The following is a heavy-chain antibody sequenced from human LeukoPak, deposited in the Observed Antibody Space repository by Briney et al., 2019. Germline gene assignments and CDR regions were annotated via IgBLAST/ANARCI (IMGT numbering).Heavy chain of an antibody. J-gene: IGHJ4*02. V-gene: IGHV1-18*04. CDR2: INPHKGNT. D-gene: IGHD2-8*01. Sequence: ASVKVSCKASGYTFTGYYLYWVRQAPGQGLEWMGWINPHKGNTKYAQKFQDRITMTTDTSTSTAYMELRSLRSDDTAVYYCARDKKFVGCQQGNSVGYWGQGTPVTVSS. CDR3: ARDKKFVGCQQGNSVGY. CDR1: GYTFTGYY.